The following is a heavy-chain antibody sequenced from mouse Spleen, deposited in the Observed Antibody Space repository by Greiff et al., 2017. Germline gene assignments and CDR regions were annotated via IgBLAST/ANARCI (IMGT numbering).Heavy chain of an antibody. Sequence: VQLQQSGPELVKPGASVKISCKASGYAFSSSWMNWVKQRPGKGLEWIGRIYPGDGDTNYNGKFKGKATLTADKSSSTAYMQLSSLTSEDSAVYFCGSSSFDYWGQGTTLTVSS. D-gene: IGHD1-1*01. V-gene: IGHV1-82*01. CDR1: GYAFSSSW. CDR3: GSSSFDY. J-gene: IGHJ2*01. CDR2: IYPGDGDT.